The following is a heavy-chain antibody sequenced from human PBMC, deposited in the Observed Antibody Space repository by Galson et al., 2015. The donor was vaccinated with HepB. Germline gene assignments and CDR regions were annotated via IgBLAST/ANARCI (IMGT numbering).Heavy chain of an antibody. V-gene: IGHV1-8*01. Sequence: SAKVSCKASGYTFTYNDINWVRQATGQRREGMGLMNPRSGHTEYAQKFQGRVTMTSNTAISTAYMELTSLRSEDTAVYYCARGHYGAWGQGTLVIVSS. D-gene: IGHD3-10*01. J-gene: IGHJ5*02. CDR3: ARGHYGA. CDR2: MNPRSGHT. CDR1: GYTFTYND.